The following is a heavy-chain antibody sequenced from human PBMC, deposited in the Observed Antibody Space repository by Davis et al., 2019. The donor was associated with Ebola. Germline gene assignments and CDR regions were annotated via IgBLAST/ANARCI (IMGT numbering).Heavy chain of an antibody. V-gene: IGHV3-7*01. CDR2: IKQDGSEK. Sequence: GESLKISCAASGFTFSSYWMSWVRQAPGKGLEWVANIKQDGSEKYYVDSVKGRFTISRDNAKNSLYLQMNSLRAEDTAVYYCARDTNIVVVMDAFDIWGQGTMVTVSS. CDR1: GFTFSSYW. D-gene: IGHD2-21*01. J-gene: IGHJ3*02. CDR3: ARDTNIVVVMDAFDI.